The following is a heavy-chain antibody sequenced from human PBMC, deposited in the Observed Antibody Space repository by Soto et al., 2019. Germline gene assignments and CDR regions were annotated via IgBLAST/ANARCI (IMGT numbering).Heavy chain of an antibody. CDR3: ARVEYTYNYRGLDY. J-gene: IGHJ4*02. V-gene: IGHV4-34*01. Sequence: SETLSLTCAVYGGSFRGYYWTWIRQPPGKGLEWIGEIDHSGSTNYNPSLKSRVTISVDTSKNQFSLKLASVTAADTAVYYCARVEYTYNYRGLDYWGQGTLVTVSS. D-gene: IGHD3-16*01. CDR2: IDHSGST. CDR1: GGSFRGYY.